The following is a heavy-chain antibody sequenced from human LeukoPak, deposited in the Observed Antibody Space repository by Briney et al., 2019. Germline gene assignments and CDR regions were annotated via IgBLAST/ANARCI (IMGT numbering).Heavy chain of an antibody. Sequence: GGSLRLSCAASGFTFSSYTMNWVRQAPGKGLEWVANIKQDGSAKYYVDSVKGRFTTSRDNAKNSLYLQMNSLRAEDTAVYYCARRYFDSWGQGTLVTVSS. J-gene: IGHJ4*02. CDR1: GFTFSSYT. V-gene: IGHV3-7*03. CDR3: ARRYFDS. CDR2: IKQDGSAK.